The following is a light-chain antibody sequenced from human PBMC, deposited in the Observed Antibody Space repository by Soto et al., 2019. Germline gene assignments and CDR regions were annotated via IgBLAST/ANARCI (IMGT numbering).Light chain of an antibody. J-gene: IGKJ1*01. CDR2: GAS. CDR3: QQYGSSPPT. Sequence: EIVLTQSPGTLSLSPGERATLSCRASQSVSSNYLAWYQRKPGQAPRLLIYGASNRATGIPNRFSGSGSGTAFTLTITSLEPEDFVVYYCQQYGSSPPTFGQGTKVEI. V-gene: IGKV3-20*01. CDR1: QSVSSNY.